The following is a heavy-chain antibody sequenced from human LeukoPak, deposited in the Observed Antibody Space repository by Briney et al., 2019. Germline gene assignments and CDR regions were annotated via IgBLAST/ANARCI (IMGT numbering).Heavy chain of an antibody. Sequence: SGGSLRLSCAASGFTVSSNYMSWVRQAPGKGLEWVSVIYSGGSTYYADSVKGRFTISRDTSKNTLYLQMNSLRVEDTAVYYCARVVSGYRHFDYWGQGTLVTVSS. CDR2: IYSGGST. J-gene: IGHJ4*02. CDR1: GFTVSSNY. CDR3: ARVVSGYRHFDY. V-gene: IGHV3-53*01. D-gene: IGHD5-12*01.